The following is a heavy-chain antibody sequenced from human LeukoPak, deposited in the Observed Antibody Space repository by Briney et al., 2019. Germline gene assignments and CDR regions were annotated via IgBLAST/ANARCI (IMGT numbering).Heavy chain of an antibody. J-gene: IGHJ4*02. D-gene: IGHD3-16*01. CDR2: IKTDGTTT. CDR3: ARDWAWGGFDS. V-gene: IGHV3-74*01. Sequence: GSLRLSCAGSGFIFSGYWMHWVRQAPGKGLMWVSRIKTDGTTTNYADSVKGRFTVSRDNAKDTLYLQMNSLRDDDTAVYYCARDWAWGGFDSWGQGVLVTVSS. CDR1: GFIFSGYW.